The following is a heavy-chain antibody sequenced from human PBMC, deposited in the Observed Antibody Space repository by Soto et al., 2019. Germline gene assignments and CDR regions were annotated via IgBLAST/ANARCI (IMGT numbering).Heavy chain of an antibody. Sequence: EVQLLESGGGLIQPGGSLRLSCAASGFTFSSYAMTWVRQAPGKGLEWVSTLTGSGDSTFYADSVKGRFTISRDNSNNTLFLQMSNLRAEDTAVYYCAKRLIATHSRHLDYWGHGTLVTVSS. CDR2: LTGSGDST. V-gene: IGHV3-23*01. J-gene: IGHJ4*01. CDR3: AKRLIATHSRHLDY. CDR1: GFTFSSYA. D-gene: IGHD2-15*01.